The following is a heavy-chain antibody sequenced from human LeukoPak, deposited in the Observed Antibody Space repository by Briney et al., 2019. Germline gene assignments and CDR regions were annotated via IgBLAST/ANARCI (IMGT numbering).Heavy chain of an antibody. Sequence: SDTLSLTCTVSGGSISSYYWRWIRHPAGKGLEWIGRIYTRGSKNYNTSLKSRVSMSVATSKNQFSLKLSSVTAADTDVYYCARHRTDTYSSGWYAWFDPWGQGTLVTVSS. CDR2: IYTRGSK. J-gene: IGHJ5*02. V-gene: IGHV4-4*07. D-gene: IGHD6-19*01. CDR1: GGSISSYY. CDR3: ARHRTDTYSSGWYAWFDP.